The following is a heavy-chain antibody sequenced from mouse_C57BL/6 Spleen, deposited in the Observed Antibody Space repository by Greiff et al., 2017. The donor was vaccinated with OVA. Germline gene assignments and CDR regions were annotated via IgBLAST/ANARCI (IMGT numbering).Heavy chain of an antibody. CDR3: ARETMDY. J-gene: IGHJ4*01. CDR2: ISDGGSYT. CDR1: GFTFSSYA. Sequence: EVHLVESGGGLVKPGGSLKLSCAASGFTFSSYAMSWVRQTPEKRLEWVATISDGGSYTYYPDNVKGRFTISIDNAKNNRYLQMSHLKSEDTAMYYCARETMDYWGQGTSVTVSS. V-gene: IGHV5-4*01.